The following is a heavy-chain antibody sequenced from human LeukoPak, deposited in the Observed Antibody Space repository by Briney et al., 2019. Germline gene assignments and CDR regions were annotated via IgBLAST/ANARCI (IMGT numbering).Heavy chain of an antibody. V-gene: IGHV1-69*05. CDR1: GGTFSSYA. D-gene: IGHD3-22*01. CDR3: AGYSRPNYYYYMDV. J-gene: IGHJ6*03. Sequence: SVKVSCKASGGTFSSYAISWVRQAPGQGLEWMGGIIPIFGTANYAQKFQGRVTITTDESTSTAYVELSSLRSEDTAVYYCAGYSRPNYYYYMDVWGKGTTVTVSS. CDR2: IIPIFGTA.